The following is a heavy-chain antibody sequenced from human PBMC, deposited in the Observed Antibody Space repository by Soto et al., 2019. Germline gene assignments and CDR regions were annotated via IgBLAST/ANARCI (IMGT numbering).Heavy chain of an antibody. V-gene: IGHV4-34*01. CDR3: ARAYDTALAPIV. D-gene: IGHD5-18*01. J-gene: IGHJ4*02. CDR1: GGSFSSYH. CDR2: INHLTTT. Sequence: SETLSLTGAVYGGSFSSYHWSWIRQTPGKGLEWIGEINHLTTTNYNPSLKSRVIISLDTPKNQFSLKLSSVTAADTAVYYCARAYDTALAPIVWGQGILVTVSS.